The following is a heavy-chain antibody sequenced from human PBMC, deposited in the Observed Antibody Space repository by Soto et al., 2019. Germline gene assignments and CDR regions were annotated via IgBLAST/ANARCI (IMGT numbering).Heavy chain of an antibody. CDR1: GDSISSYY. Sequence: PSETLSLTCTVSGDSISSYYWSWIRQPPGKGLEWIGYIYYSGSTNYNPSLKSRVTISVDTSKNQFSLKLSSVTAADTAVYYCARDHPHGDGGYYFAYRDRGTPVTVSS. V-gene: IGHV4-59*01. CDR2: IYYSGST. CDR3: ARDHPHGDGGYYFAY. D-gene: IGHD4-17*01. J-gene: IGHJ4*02.